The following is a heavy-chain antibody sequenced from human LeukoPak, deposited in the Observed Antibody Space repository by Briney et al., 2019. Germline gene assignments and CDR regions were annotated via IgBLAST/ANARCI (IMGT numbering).Heavy chain of an antibody. CDR1: GGSIGSYY. D-gene: IGHD3-3*01. V-gene: IGHV4-59*01. Sequence: SETLSLTCTVSGGSIGSYYWSWIRQSPGKGLEWIGYIYYSGSTNYNPSLKSRVTISVDTSKNQFSLKLSSVTAADTAVYYCARGGNDFWSGSPDAFDIWGQGTMVTVSS. J-gene: IGHJ3*02. CDR3: ARGGNDFWSGSPDAFDI. CDR2: IYYSGST.